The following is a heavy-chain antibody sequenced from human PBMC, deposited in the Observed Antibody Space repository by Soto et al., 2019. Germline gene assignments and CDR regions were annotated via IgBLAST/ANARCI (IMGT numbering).Heavy chain of an antibody. CDR3: ARGFDILTFGFCLDY. D-gene: IGHD3-9*01. CDR2: MYFSGFYSGST. J-gene: IGHJ4*02. Sequence: LSLTCTVSGGSMSSSSYYWGWIRQPPGKGLEWIANMYFSGFYSGSTSYNPSLKSRVTISVDTSKNQFSLQVSSVTAADTAVYYCARGFDILTFGFCLDYWGQGTLVTVSS. V-gene: IGHV4-39*01. CDR1: GGSMSSSSYY.